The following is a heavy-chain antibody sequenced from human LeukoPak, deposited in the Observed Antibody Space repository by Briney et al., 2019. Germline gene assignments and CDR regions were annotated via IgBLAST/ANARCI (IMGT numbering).Heavy chain of an antibody. D-gene: IGHD6-13*01. CDR2: ISYDGSNK. CDR1: GFTFSNYV. J-gene: IGHJ4*02. V-gene: IGHV3-30*18. Sequence: GGSLRLSCAASGFTFSNYVIHWVRQAPGKGLEWVAVISYDGSNKYYADSVKGRFTISRANSKNTLYLQMNSLRAEDTAVYYCAKDPRRYSRTGGYFDYWGQGTLVTVSS. CDR3: AKDPRRYSRTGGYFDY.